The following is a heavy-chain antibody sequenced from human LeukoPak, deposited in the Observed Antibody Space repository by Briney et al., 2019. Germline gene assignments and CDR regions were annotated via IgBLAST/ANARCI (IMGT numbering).Heavy chain of an antibody. CDR1: GYTFTAYH. V-gene: IGHV1-2*02. CDR2: INPNSGGT. D-gene: IGHD1-26*01. J-gene: IGHJ4*02. CDR3: ARPHGTYYAMDYFDY. Sequence: ASVKVSCKASGYTFTAYHIHWVRQAPGQGLEWMGWINPNSGGTNYAQKFQGRVTMTRDTSISTAYMELSRLTSDDTAAYYCARPHGTYYAMDYFDYWGQGTLVTVSS.